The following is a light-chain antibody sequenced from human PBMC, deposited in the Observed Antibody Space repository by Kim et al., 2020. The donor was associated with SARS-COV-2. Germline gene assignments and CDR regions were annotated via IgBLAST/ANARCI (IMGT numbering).Light chain of an antibody. CDR1: HDISNY. V-gene: IGKV1-27*01. J-gene: IGKJ1*01. CDR2: AAS. Sequence: ASVGDKVTITYRASHDISNYLAWFQLKPVKAPKLLISAASALQPGVPSRFSGSVSGTDFTLTVTSLQPEDVATYYCQKCDSAPWTFGQGTKVDIK. CDR3: QKCDSAPWT.